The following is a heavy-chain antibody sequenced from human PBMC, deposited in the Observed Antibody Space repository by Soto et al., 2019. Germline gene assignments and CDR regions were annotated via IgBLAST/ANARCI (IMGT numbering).Heavy chain of an antibody. CDR1: GYVFTGYY. J-gene: IGHJ4*02. V-gene: IGHV1-2*02. CDR2: INCRSGGA. Sequence: ASGKVSCKTSGYVFTGYYLHWVRQAPGQGLEWMGWINCRSGGATYTQKFQGRVTLTMDTSTSTAYMELSSLISDDTALYYCMRGASARDSSGYPYYFDPWGQGTLVTVSS. D-gene: IGHD3-22*01. CDR3: MRGASARDSSGYPYYFDP.